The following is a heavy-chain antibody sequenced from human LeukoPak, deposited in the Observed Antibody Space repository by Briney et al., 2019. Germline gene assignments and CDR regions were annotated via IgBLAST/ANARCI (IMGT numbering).Heavy chain of an antibody. D-gene: IGHD6-13*01. CDR3: ASGSSSWYRNHDY. CDR2: INHSGST. Sequence: SETLSLTCAVYGGSFSGYYWSWICQPPGKGLEWIGEINHSGSTNYNPSLKSRVTMSVDTSKNQFSLKLSSVTAADTAVYYCASGSSSWYRNHDYWGQGTLVTVSS. V-gene: IGHV4-34*01. J-gene: IGHJ4*02. CDR1: GGSFSGYY.